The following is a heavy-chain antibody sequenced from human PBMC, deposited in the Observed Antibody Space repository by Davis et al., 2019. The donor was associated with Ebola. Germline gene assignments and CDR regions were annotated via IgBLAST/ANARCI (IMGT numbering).Heavy chain of an antibody. CDR3: ARVVTAIVGIVDY. D-gene: IGHD2-21*02. CDR1: SGTFISCA. Sequence: DFSYASSGTFISCAISWVRQAPGPGLKSMGGIIPIFGTANYAQKFQGRVTITADKSTSTAYMELSSLRSEDTAVYYCARVVTAIVGIVDYWGQGTLVTVSS. V-gene: IGHV1-69*06. J-gene: IGHJ4*02. CDR2: IIPIFGTA.